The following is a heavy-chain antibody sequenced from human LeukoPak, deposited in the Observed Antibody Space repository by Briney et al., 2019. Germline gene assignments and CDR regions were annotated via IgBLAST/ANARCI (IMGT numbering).Heavy chain of an antibody. V-gene: IGHV3-21*01. Sequence: GGSLRLSCAASGFTVSSNYMSWVRQAPGKGLEWVSSIGSSSSYIYYADSVKGRFTISRDNAKNSLYLQMNSLRAEDTAVYYCARAEISSGWPYYYYYGMDVWGQGTTVTVSS. CDR3: ARAEISSGWPYYYYYGMDV. D-gene: IGHD6-19*01. CDR1: GFTVSSNY. J-gene: IGHJ6*02. CDR2: IGSSSSYI.